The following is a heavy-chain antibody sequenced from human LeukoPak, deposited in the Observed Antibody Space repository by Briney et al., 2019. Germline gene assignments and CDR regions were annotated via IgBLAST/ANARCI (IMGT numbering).Heavy chain of an antibody. CDR1: GGTFSSYA. V-gene: IGHV1-69*04. CDR3: ATVWVGANYFDY. J-gene: IGHJ4*02. Sequence: SVKVSCKASGGTFSSYAISWVRQAPGQGLEWMGRIIPILGIANYAQKFQGRVTITADKSTSTAYMELSSLRSEDTAVYYCATVWVGANYFDYWGQGTLVTVSS. D-gene: IGHD1-26*01. CDR2: IIPILGIA.